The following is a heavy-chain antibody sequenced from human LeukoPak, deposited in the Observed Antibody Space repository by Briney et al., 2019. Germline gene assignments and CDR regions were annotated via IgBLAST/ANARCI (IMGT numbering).Heavy chain of an antibody. Sequence: QPGGALRLSCASSGFTFSSYAMHWVRQAPGKGLEYVSAISSNGGSTYYANSVKGRFTISRDNSKNTRYLQMGSLGAEDMAVYYCASLKTEYDYWGQGTLVTVSS. CDR3: ASLKTEYDY. V-gene: IGHV3-64*01. CDR2: ISSNGGST. D-gene: IGHD1-1*01. J-gene: IGHJ4*02. CDR1: GFTFSSYA.